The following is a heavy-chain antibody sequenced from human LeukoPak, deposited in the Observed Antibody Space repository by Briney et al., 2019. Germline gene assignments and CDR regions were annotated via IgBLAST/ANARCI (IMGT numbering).Heavy chain of an antibody. D-gene: IGHD1-26*01. CDR1: GYTFTSYG. CDR2: IIPIFGTA. J-gene: IGHJ6*03. Sequence: ASVKVSCKASGYTFTSYGISWVRQAPGQGLEWMGKIIPIFGTANYAQKFQGRVTITTDESTSTAYMELSSLRSEDTAVYYCARGRRVGARFDHYYYMDVWGKGTTVTVSS. V-gene: IGHV1-69*05. CDR3: ARGRRVGARFDHYYYMDV.